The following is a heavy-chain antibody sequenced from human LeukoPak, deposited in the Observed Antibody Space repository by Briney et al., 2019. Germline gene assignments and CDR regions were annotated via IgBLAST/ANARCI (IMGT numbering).Heavy chain of an antibody. CDR2: IRYDGSNK. D-gene: IGHD6-19*01. V-gene: IGHV3-30*02. J-gene: IGHJ4*02. CDR1: GFTFSSYG. Sequence: GGSLRLSCVASGFTFSSYGMHWVRQAPGKGLEWVAFIRYDGSNKYYADSVKGRFTISRDNSKNTLYLQMNSLRGEDTAVYHCAKDEAVANKALDYWGQGTLVTVSS. CDR3: AKDEAVANKALDY.